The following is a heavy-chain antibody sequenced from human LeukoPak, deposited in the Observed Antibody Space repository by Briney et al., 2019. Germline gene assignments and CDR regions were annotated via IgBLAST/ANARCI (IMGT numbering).Heavy chain of an antibody. Sequence: PSETLSLTCTVSGGSINSGRYYWSWIRQPAGKGLEWIGRIYTSGSTNYNPSLKSRVTMSVDTSKNQFSLKLSSVTAADTAVYYCARDRYYYDSSGYYQLDYWGQGTLVTVSS. CDR3: ARDRYYYDSSGYYQLDY. J-gene: IGHJ4*02. CDR1: GGSINSGRYY. D-gene: IGHD3-22*01. V-gene: IGHV4-61*02. CDR2: IYTSGST.